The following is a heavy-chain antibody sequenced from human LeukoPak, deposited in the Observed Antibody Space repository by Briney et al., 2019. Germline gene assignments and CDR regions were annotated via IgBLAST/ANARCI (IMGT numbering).Heavy chain of an antibody. V-gene: IGHV1-69*01. CDR2: IIPIFGTA. Sequence: GSSAKVSCKASGGTFSSYTISWVRQAPGQGLEWMGGIIPIFGTANYAQKFQGRVTITADESTSTAYMELSSLRSEDTAVYYCARGPKYQLLLNYFDYWGQGTLVTVSS. CDR1: GGTFSSYT. CDR3: ARGPKYQLLLNYFDY. J-gene: IGHJ4*02. D-gene: IGHD2-2*01.